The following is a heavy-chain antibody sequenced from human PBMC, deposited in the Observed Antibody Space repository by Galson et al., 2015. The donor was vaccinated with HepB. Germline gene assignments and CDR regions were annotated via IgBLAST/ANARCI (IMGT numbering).Heavy chain of an antibody. J-gene: IGHJ3*02. CDR1: GFTFSSYW. D-gene: IGHD4-17*01. Sequence: SLRLSCAASGFTFSSYWMSWVRQAPGKGLEWVANIKQDGSEKYYVDSVKGRFTISRDNAKNSLYLQMNSLRAEDTAVYYCARQLTVTADEAFDIWGQGTMVTVSS. V-gene: IGHV3-7*03. CDR3: ARQLTVTADEAFDI. CDR2: IKQDGSEK.